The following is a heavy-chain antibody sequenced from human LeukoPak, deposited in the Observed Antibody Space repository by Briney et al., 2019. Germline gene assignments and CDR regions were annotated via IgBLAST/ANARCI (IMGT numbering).Heavy chain of an antibody. CDR2: INPNSGGT. CDR1: GYTFTGYY. J-gene: IGHJ5*02. CDR3: ARSSGSLPYNWFDP. Sequence: GASVKVSCKASGYTFTGYYMHWVRQAPGQGLEWMGRINPNSGGTNYAQKFQGRVTMIRDTSISTAYMELSRLRSDDTAVYYCARSSGSLPYNWFDPWGQGTLVTVSS. D-gene: IGHD1-26*01. V-gene: IGHV1-2*06.